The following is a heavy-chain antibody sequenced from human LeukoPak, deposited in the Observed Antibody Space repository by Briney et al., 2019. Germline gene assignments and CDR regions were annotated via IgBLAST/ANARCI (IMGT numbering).Heavy chain of an antibody. D-gene: IGHD3-10*01. V-gene: IGHV3-11*03. CDR1: GFTFSDYY. J-gene: IGHJ4*02. CDR3: ARKGAASGLDY. Sequence: PGGSLRLSCAASGFTFSDYYMSWMRQAPGKGLEWVSYISSSGTYTNYADSVRGRFTISRDNAKNSLHLQMNSLRAEDTAVYYCARKGAASGLDYWGQGTMVTVSS. CDR2: ISSSGTYT.